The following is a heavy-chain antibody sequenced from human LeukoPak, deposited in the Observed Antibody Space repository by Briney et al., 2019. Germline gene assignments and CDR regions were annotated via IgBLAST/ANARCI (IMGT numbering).Heavy chain of an antibody. CDR2: IIPIFGTA. J-gene: IGHJ6*03. CDR1: GGTFSSYA. Sequence: ASVKVSCKASGGTFSSYAISWVRQAPGQGLEWMGGIIPIFGTANYAQKFQGRVTITTDESTSTAYMELSSLRSEDTAVYYCARTLPGPPYSNSNRVYYYYYYMDVWGKGTTVTVSS. D-gene: IGHD4-11*01. CDR3: ARTLPGPPYSNSNRVYYYYYYMDV. V-gene: IGHV1-69*05.